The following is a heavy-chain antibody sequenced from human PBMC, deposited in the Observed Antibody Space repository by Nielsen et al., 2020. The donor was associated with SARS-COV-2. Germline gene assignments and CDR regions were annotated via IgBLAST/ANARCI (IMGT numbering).Heavy chain of an antibody. CDR3: ARDLQGWFGEFQIDH. Sequence: GGSLRLSCAASGLIFSSYAMHWVRQAPGKGLEWVAVIYYDGDNKHYADSVRGRFTISRDNSENTLFLQMNSLRAEDTAIYYCARDLQGWFGEFQIDHWGQGTLVTVSS. J-gene: IGHJ4*02. V-gene: IGHV3-33*01. CDR2: IYYDGDNK. D-gene: IGHD3-10*01. CDR1: GLIFSSYA.